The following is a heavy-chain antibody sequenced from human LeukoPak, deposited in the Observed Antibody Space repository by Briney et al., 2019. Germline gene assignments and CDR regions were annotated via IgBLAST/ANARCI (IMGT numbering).Heavy chain of an antibody. CDR3: ARDQYCTSTGCYPYFHF. Sequence: ASVKVSCKASGYTFIGYYIHWVRQAPGQGLEWMGSINPTSGVTNYAQKFQGRVTMIRDTSISTAYMELSSLRSDDTAVYYCARDQYCTSTGCYPYFHFWGQGTLVTVSS. D-gene: IGHD2-2*01. CDR2: INPTSGVT. J-gene: IGHJ4*02. V-gene: IGHV1-2*02. CDR1: GYTFIGYY.